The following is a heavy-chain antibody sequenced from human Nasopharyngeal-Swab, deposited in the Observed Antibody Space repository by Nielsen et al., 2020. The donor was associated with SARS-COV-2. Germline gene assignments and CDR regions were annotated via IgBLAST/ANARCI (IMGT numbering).Heavy chain of an antibody. CDR1: RYTFTGYY. J-gene: IGHJ4*02. CDR3: ARERFYDRSGYYNCFDY. CDR2: FNLNVGGT. Sequence: SVKLSCKTSRYTFTGYYIDWVRQAPGQGLEWMGRFNLNVGGTDYARKFQGRVTITRDTSINTAYLELRRLTSDDTAVFYCARERFYDRSGYYNCFDYWGQGTLVTVSS. D-gene: IGHD3-22*01. V-gene: IGHV1-2*06.